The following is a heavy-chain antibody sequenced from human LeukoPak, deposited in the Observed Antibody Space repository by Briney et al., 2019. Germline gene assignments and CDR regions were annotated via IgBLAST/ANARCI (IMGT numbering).Heavy chain of an antibody. V-gene: IGHV3-33*01. CDR2: IWYDGYNK. D-gene: IGHD2-2*01. CDR1: GFTFSSYA. J-gene: IGHJ4*02. Sequence: GGSLRLSCAASGFTFSSYAMHWVRQAPGKGLEWVAVIWYDGYNKFYADSVKGRLTISRDNSKNTLYLQMNSLRAEDTAVYYCARDPYCSSTTCYASGTYFDYGGQGSLVSVSS. CDR3: ARDPYCSSTTCYASGTYFDY.